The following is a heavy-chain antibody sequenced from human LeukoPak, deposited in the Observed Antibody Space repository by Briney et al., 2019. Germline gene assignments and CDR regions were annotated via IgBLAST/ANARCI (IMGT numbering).Heavy chain of an antibody. V-gene: IGHV3-21*01. D-gene: IGHD3-22*01. CDR1: GFTFSSYS. CDR3: ARVDYDSSGYYYLGY. Sequence: GGSLRLSCAASGFTFSSYSMNWVRQAPGKGLEWVSSISSSSSYIYYADSVKGRFTISRDNAKNSLYLQMNSLRAEDTAVYYCARVDYDSSGYYYLGYWGQGTWSPSPQ. J-gene: IGHJ4*02. CDR2: ISSSSSYI.